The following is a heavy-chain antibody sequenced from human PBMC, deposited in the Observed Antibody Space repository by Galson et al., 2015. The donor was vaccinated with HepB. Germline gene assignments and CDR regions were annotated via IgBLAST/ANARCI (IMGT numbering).Heavy chain of an antibody. J-gene: IGHJ4*02. CDR3: ARDKSAAS. V-gene: IGHV3-7*03. Sequence: SLRLSCAGSGFIFSKYWMNWVRQAPGKGLEWVANIKQDGSEKYYVDSVKGRFTIARDNANNSLYLQMNSLRAEDTALYYCARDKSAASWGQGTLVTVSS. CDR1: GFIFSKYW. CDR2: IKQDGSEK. D-gene: IGHD2-15*01.